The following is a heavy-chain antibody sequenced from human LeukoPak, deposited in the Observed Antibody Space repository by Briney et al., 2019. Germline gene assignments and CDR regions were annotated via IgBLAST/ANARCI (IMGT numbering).Heavy chain of an antibody. D-gene: IGHD6-19*01. CDR1: GFTFSSYY. V-gene: IGHV3-21*04. J-gene: IGHJ4*02. CDR3: ARSRGAGPGAYFDY. CDR2: ISRSTNHT. Sequence: GGSLRLSCAASGFTFSSYYMNWVRQAPGKGLEWVSSISRSTNHTYYADSLKGRFTISRDNAKNSLYLQMNSLRAEDTAVYYCARSRGAGPGAYFDYWGQGTLITVSS.